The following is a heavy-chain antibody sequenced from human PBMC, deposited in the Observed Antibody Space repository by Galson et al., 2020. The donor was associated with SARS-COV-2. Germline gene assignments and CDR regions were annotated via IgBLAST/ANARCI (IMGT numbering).Heavy chain of an antibody. D-gene: IGHD1-26*01. V-gene: IGHV3-11*01. CDR2: ISGSGSAK. J-gene: IGHJ4*02. Sequence: GSLRLSCEVSGFIFSDYYMSWIRQAPGKGLEFISYISGSGSAKYYADSVRGRFTVSRDNAKNLLYLQMSSLRAEDTAVYYCAREWDRGEYWGQGTLVTVSS. CDR1: GFIFSDYY. CDR3: AREWDRGEY.